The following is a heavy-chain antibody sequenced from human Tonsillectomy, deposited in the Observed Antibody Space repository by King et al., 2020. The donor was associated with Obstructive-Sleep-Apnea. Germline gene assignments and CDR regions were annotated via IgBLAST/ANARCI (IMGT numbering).Heavy chain of an antibody. Sequence: VQLVESGAEMKKPGASVKVSCRSSGYTFTSYDINWVRQATGQGLEWMGWMNPNSGNTGYAQKFQGRVTMTRNTSISTAYMELSSLRSEDTAVYFCARGSRTLDIWGQGTMVTVSS. CDR2: MNPNSGNT. V-gene: IGHV1-8*01. D-gene: IGHD1-14*01. J-gene: IGHJ3*02. CDR3: ARGSRTLDI. CDR1: GYTFTSYD.